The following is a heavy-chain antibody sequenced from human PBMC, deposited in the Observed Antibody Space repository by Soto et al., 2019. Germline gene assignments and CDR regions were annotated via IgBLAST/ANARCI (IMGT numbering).Heavy chain of an antibody. D-gene: IGHD6-19*01. J-gene: IGHJ4*02. V-gene: IGHV1-69*08. CDR1: GGTFSSYT. CDR3: AREADSDPIALEY. CDR2: IIPILGIA. Sequence: QVQLVQSGAEVKKPGSSVKVSCKASGGTFSSYTISWVRQAPGQGLEWMGRIIPILGIANYAQKFQGRVTITADKSTSTAYMELSSLRSEDTAVYYCAREADSDPIALEYWGQGTLVTVSS.